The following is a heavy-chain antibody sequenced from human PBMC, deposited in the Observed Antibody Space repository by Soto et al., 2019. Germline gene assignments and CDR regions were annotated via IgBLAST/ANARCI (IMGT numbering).Heavy chain of an antibody. D-gene: IGHD7-27*01. V-gene: IGHV3-23*01. J-gene: IGHJ3*02. CDR1: GFTFSSYA. Sequence: GESLRLSCAASGFTFSSYAMSWVRQAPGKGLEWVSASSGSGCSTYYADSVKGRFTISRDNSKNTLYLQLNSLRAEDSAVYYCAKFVSGAFDAFDIWGQGTMVTVSS. CDR3: AKFVSGAFDAFDI. CDR2: SSGSGCST.